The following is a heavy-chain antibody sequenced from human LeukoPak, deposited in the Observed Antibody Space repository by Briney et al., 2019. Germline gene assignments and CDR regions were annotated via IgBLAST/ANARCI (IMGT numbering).Heavy chain of an antibody. CDR3: ARVPRQYYGDYAAAFDY. D-gene: IGHD4-17*01. Sequence: PGGSLRLSCAASGFTFSSYWMSWVRQAPGKGLEWVANIKQDGSEKYYVDSVKGRFTISRDNAKNSLYLQMNSLRAEDTALYYCARVPRQYYGDYAAAFDYWGQGTLVTVSS. J-gene: IGHJ4*02. CDR1: GFTFSSYW. V-gene: IGHV3-7*03. CDR2: IKQDGSEK.